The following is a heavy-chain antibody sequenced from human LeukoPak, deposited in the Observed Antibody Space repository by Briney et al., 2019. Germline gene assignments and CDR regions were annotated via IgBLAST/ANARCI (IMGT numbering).Heavy chain of an antibody. J-gene: IGHJ6*03. D-gene: IGHD2-21*02. Sequence: PSETLSLTCTVSGGSISSSSYYWGWIRQPPGKGLEWIGSIYYSGSTYYNPSLKSRVTMSVDTSKNQFSLKLSSVTAADTAVYYCAVSLCGGDCYTNYYYYYYMDVWGKGTTVTVSS. CDR3: AVSLCGGDCYTNYYYYYYMDV. V-gene: IGHV4-39*07. CDR2: IYYSGST. CDR1: GGSISSSSYY.